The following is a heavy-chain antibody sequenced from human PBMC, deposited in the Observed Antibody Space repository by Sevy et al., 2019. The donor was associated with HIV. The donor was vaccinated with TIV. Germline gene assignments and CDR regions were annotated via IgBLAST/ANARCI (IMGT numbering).Heavy chain of an antibody. V-gene: IGHV3-33*01. CDR2: IWYDGSNK. CDR1: GFTFSSYG. Sequence: GGSLRLSCAASGFTFSSYGMHWVRQAPGKGLEWVAVIWYDGSNKYYADSVKGRFTISRDNSKNTLYLQMNSLRAEDTAVYYCAREGIAARCGNWFDPWGQGTLVTVST. D-gene: IGHD6-6*01. CDR3: AREGIAARCGNWFDP. J-gene: IGHJ5*02.